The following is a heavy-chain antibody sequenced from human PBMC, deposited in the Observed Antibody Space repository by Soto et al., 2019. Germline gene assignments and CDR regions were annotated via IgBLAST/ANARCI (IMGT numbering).Heavy chain of an antibody. Sequence: GGSLRLSCAASGFILRNYAMHWVRQAPGKGLEWVSGISWSGGIIGYADSVKGRFTISRDNAKNSLYLEMNSLRAEDTALYYCAKDKRNSNYEYYFDLWGQGTLVTVSS. CDR3: AKDKRNSNYEYYFDL. J-gene: IGHJ4*02. CDR2: ISWSGGII. D-gene: IGHD4-4*01. V-gene: IGHV3-9*01. CDR1: GFILRNYA.